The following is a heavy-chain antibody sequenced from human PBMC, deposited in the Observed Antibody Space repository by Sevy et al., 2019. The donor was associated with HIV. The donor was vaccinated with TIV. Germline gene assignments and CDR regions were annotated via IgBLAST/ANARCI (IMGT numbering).Heavy chain of an antibody. CDR3: ARGGELGYCSSTSCYPFDY. D-gene: IGHD2-2*01. CDR1: GYTFTSYG. Sequence: ASVKVSCKAPGYTFTSYGISWVRQAPGQGLEWMGWISAYNGNTNYAQKFQGRVTMTTDTSTSTAYMELRSLRSDDTAVYYCARGGELGYCSSTSCYPFDYWGQGTLVTVSS. V-gene: IGHV1-18*04. CDR2: ISAYNGNT. J-gene: IGHJ4*02.